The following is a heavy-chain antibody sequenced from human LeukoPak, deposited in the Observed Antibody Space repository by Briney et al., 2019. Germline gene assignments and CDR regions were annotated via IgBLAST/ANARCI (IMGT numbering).Heavy chain of an antibody. V-gene: IGHV1-69*05. CDR3: ARGRGSSRTGMIVVY. D-gene: IGHD3-22*01. Sequence: ASVKVSCKASGGTFSSYAISWVRQAPGQGLEWMGGIIPIFGTANYAQKFQGRVTITTDESTSTAYMELSSLRAEDTAVYYCARGRGSSRTGMIVVYWGQGTLVTVSS. CDR1: GGTFSSYA. J-gene: IGHJ4*02. CDR2: IIPIFGTA.